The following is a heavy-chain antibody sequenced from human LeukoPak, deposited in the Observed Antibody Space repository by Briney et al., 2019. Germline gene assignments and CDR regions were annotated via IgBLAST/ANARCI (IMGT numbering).Heavy chain of an antibody. Sequence: GGSLRLSCAPSGFTFSHYWMSWVRQAPGKGLEWVANLKEDGSEKYYVDSVKGRFTISRDNAKNSLYLQMNSLRAEDTAVYYCARHELGYCSGGSCPPNDYWGQGTLVTVSS. D-gene: IGHD2-15*01. CDR3: ARHELGYCSGGSCPPNDY. CDR1: GFTFSHYW. J-gene: IGHJ4*02. V-gene: IGHV3-7*01. CDR2: LKEDGSEK.